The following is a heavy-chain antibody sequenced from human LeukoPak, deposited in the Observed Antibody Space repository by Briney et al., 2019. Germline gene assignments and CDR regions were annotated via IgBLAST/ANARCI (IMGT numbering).Heavy chain of an antibody. V-gene: IGHV3-30-3*01. CDR1: GFTFSSYA. J-gene: IGHJ4*02. D-gene: IGHD3-22*01. CDR2: ISYDGSNK. Sequence: GGSLRLSCAASGFTFSSYAMHWVRQAPGKGLEWVAVISYDGSNKYYADSVKGRFTISRDNSKNTLYLQMNSPRAEDTAVYYCAKGGRYGGYYYGTEDTDFDYWGQGTLVTVSS. CDR3: AKGGRYGGYYYGTEDTDFDY.